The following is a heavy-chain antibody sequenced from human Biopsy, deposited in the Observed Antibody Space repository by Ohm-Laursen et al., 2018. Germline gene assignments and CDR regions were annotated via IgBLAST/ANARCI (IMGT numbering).Heavy chain of an antibody. V-gene: IGHV4-59*01. CDR2: IYFTGRT. J-gene: IGHJ6*02. CDR3: ARDRRGDSYMDV. Sequence: TLSLTCTVSGGPIDSYYWSWIRQPPGKALEWIGYIYFTGRTSYNPSLKSRVTISVDTSRVRFSLTLSSVTAADTAIYYCARDRRGDSYMDVWGQGTTVTVSS. D-gene: IGHD2-15*01. CDR1: GGPIDSYY.